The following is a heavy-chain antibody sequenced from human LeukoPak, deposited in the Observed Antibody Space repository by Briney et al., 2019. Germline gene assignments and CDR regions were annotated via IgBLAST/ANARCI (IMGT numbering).Heavy chain of an antibody. CDR3: AKDLLQYTYGSYFDY. CDR1: GFAFSTYA. D-gene: IGHD3-10*01. J-gene: IGHJ4*02. V-gene: IGHV3-23*01. CDR2: ISGSGGST. Sequence: PGGSLRLSCAASGFAFSTYAMSWVRQAPGKGLEYVSGISGSGGSTKYADSVKGRFTISRDNSKNTLFLQMNSLRAKDTAVYYCAKDLLQYTYGSYFDYWGQGTLVTVTS.